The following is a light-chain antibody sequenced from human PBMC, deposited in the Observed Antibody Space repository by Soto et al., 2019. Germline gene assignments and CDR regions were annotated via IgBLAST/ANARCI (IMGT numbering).Light chain of an antibody. CDR3: QQIYWPPCA. J-gene: IGKJ2*02. V-gene: IGKV1-39*01. CDR1: QSVTTY. Sequence: DILMTQSPSSLSASVGDRVTITCRASQSVTTYLNWYQQKPGKAPNLLIYAASSLQSGVASRFSGSGSGTDFTLTISSLQHEYFATYYCQQIYWPPCAFGQGTKLEIK. CDR2: AAS.